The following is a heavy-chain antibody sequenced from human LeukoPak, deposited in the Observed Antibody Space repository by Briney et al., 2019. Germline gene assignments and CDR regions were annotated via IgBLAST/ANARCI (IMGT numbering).Heavy chain of an antibody. V-gene: IGHV1-2*02. D-gene: IGHD5-18*01. CDR3: ARGRHLDTATFDENY. Sequence: ASVKVSCKASGYTFSAYYIHWVRQAPGQGLEWVGWINPNSGATEYAQTFQGRVTMTRDTSISTVYMGLSSLRSDDTAVYYCARGRHLDTATFDENYWGQGTLVTVSS. J-gene: IGHJ4*02. CDR2: INPNSGAT. CDR1: GYTFSAYY.